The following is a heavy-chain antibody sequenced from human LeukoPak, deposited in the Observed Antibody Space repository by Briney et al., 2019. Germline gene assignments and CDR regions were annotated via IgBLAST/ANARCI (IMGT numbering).Heavy chain of an antibody. V-gene: IGHV4-59*12. Sequence: SETLSLTCTVSGGSTSSYYWSWIRQPPGKGLEWIGYIYYTGSTNYNPSLKSRVTISVDTSKNHLSLKLSSVTAADTAVYYCARVESQSAYYYGSGSLVEWFDPWGQGTLVTVSS. CDR3: ARVESQSAYYYGSGSLVEWFDP. D-gene: IGHD3-10*01. J-gene: IGHJ5*02. CDR2: IYYTGST. CDR1: GGSTSSYY.